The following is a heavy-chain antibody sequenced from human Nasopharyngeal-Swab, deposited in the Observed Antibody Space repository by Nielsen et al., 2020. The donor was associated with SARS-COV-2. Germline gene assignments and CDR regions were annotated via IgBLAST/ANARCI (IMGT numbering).Heavy chain of an antibody. D-gene: IGHD5-24*01. CDR2: IDSSGSII. CDR3: ARLGRWLQMIGY. J-gene: IGHJ4*02. CDR1: GFTLSDFY. V-gene: IGHV3-11*01. Sequence: GESLKISCAASGFTLSDFYMGWIRQAPGQGLELVSYIDSSGSIIHYADSVKGRVTISRDNPKNSLELQMHSLRADDTAAYYCARLGRWLQMIGYWGQGTQVTVSS.